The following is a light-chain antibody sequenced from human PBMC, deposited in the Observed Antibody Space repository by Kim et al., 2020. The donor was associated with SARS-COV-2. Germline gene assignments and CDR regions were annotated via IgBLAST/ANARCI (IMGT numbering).Light chain of an antibody. Sequence: APGERATLSCRASQSVSSNYLAWYQQKPGQAPSLLIYGASSRATGIPDRFSGSGSGTDFILIISRLEPEDFAVYYCQQYGSSPLTFGGGTKVEIK. V-gene: IGKV3-20*01. CDR2: GAS. CDR1: QSVSSNY. CDR3: QQYGSSPLT. J-gene: IGKJ4*01.